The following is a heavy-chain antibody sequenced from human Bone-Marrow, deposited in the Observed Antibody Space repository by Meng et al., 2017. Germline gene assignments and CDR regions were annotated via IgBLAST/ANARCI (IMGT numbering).Heavy chain of an antibody. CDR1: GGSFSDYY. V-gene: IGHV4-34*01. CDR3: ARGPTTMAHDFDY. Sequence: VHRQVWGAGLLTPSETLSLACVVSGGSFSDYYWSWIRQPPGKGLEWIGEINHSGSTNYNPSLESRATISVDTSQNNLSLKLSSVTAADSAVYYCARGPTTMAHDFDYWGQGTLVTVSS. CDR2: INHSGST. J-gene: IGHJ4*02. D-gene: IGHD4-11*01.